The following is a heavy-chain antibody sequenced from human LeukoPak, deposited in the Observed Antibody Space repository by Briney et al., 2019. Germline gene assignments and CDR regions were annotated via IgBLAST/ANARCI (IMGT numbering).Heavy chain of an antibody. Sequence: SVKVSCKASGGTFTSYAISWVRQAPGQGLEWMGRIIPIFGTANYAQKFQGRVTITTDESTSTAYMELSSLRSEDTAVYYCARNQEDYGDYKYYYYMDVWGKGTTVTVSS. V-gene: IGHV1-69*05. CDR2: IIPIFGTA. CDR3: ARNQEDYGDYKYYYYMDV. J-gene: IGHJ6*03. D-gene: IGHD4-17*01. CDR1: GGTFTSYA.